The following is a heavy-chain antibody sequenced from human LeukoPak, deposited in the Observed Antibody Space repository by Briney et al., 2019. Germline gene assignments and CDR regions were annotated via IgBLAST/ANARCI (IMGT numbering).Heavy chain of an antibody. Sequence: PGGSLRLSCAASGFTFSNYAMTWVRQAPGKGLEWVSSIRGNGGGPFYADSVKGRFTISRDNFENMLFLQMNSLRADDAAVYYCAKDLGPLAGSDWGQGTLVTVSS. D-gene: IGHD3-10*01. CDR3: AKDLGPLAGSD. V-gene: IGHV3-23*01. CDR2: IRGNGGGP. J-gene: IGHJ4*02. CDR1: GFTFSNYA.